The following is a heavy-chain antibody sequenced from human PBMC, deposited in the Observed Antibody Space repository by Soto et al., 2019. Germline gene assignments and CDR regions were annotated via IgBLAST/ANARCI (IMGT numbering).Heavy chain of an antibody. CDR3: ARDFYGFWSGTLDY. Sequence: EVQLVESGGGLVQPGGSLRLSCTASGFTVSSNYMNWVRQAPGKGLEWVSVIYSGGSTYYADSVKGRFTISRDNSKNTLDLKMNSLRTEDTAVYYCARDFYGFWSGTLDYWRQGSLVTAYS. D-gene: IGHD3-3*01. V-gene: IGHV3-66*01. CDR1: GFTVSSNY. J-gene: IGHJ4*02. CDR2: IYSGGST.